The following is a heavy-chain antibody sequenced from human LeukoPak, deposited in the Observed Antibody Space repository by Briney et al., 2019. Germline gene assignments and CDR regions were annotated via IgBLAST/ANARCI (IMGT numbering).Heavy chain of an antibody. Sequence: GGSLRLSCGASGFTFSYHWMHWVPQAPGKGLVWVSRIDGGGSSTSYADSVKGRFSISRDNAKSTLYLQMSSLRAEDTAVYYCARGPGSSGGAYVGDYWGPGTLVTVSS. CDR3: ARGPGSSGGAYVGDY. CDR2: IDGGGSST. J-gene: IGHJ4*01. V-gene: IGHV3-74*01. D-gene: IGHD3-22*01. CDR1: GFTFSYHW.